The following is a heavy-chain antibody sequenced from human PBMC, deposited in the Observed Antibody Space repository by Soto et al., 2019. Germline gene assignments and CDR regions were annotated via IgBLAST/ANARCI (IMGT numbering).Heavy chain of an antibody. V-gene: IGHV3-30-3*01. J-gene: IGHJ6*02. CDR3: ARETYYDFWSGPYYGMDV. CDR2: ISYGGSNK. D-gene: IGHD3-3*01. CDR1: GFTFSSYA. Sequence: QVQLVESGGGVVQPGRSLRLSCAASGFTFSSYAMHWVRQAPGKGLEGVAVISYGGSNKYYADSVKGRFTISRDNSKNTLYLQMNSLRAEDTAVDYCARETYYDFWSGPYYGMDVWGQGPTVTVSS.